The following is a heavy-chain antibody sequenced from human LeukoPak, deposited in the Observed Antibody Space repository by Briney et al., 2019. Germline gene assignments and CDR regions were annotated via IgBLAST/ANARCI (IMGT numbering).Heavy chain of an antibody. V-gene: IGHV4-39*01. D-gene: IGHD3-3*01. CDR2: IYYSGST. J-gene: IGHJ4*02. CDR1: GGSISSSSYY. Sequence: SETLSLTCTVSGGSISSSSYYWGWIRQPPGKGLEWIGSIYYSGSTYYNPSPKSRVTISVDTSKNQFSLKLSSVTAADTAVYYCARLVGALRFLEMWYFDYWGQGTLVTVSS. CDR3: ARLVGALRFLEMWYFDY.